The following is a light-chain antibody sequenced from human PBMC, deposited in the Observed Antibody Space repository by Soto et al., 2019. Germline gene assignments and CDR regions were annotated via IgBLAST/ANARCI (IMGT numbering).Light chain of an antibody. J-gene: IGKJ5*01. CDR2: DAS. CDR1: QSVRRNY. V-gene: IGKV3D-20*01. Sequence: EIVLSQSPATLSLSPGDRATLSCGLIQSVRRNYLACYQQKPGLAPRLIIYDASTRATGIPDRFSGSGSGTDFTLSISRLEPEDVAVYYCQQTGRSPITFGQGTRLEIK. CDR3: QQTGRSPIT.